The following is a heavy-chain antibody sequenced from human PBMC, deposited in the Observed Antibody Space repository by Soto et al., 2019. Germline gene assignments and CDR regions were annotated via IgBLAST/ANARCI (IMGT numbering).Heavy chain of an antibody. D-gene: IGHD3-9*01. CDR3: AKVSLFWSYDLLTGYPDDAFDI. CDR2: ISYGGSNK. J-gene: IGHJ3*02. V-gene: IGHV3-30*18. CDR1: GFTFSSYG. Sequence: QVQLVESGGGVVQPGRSLRLSCAASGFTFSSYGRRWVRQAPGKGRAWVAVISYGGSNKYYADSVKSRFTISRDKYKNTLYLHMNSVRAEDTAVYYWAKVSLFWSYDLLTGYPDDAFDIWGQGTMVTVSS.